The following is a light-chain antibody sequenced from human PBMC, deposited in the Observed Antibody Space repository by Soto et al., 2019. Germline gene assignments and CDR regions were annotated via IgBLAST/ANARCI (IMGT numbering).Light chain of an antibody. Sequence: QSVLTQPPSASGAPGQRVTISCTGSSSNIGAGYDVHWYQQLPGTAPKLLIYVNSNRPSGVPDRFSGSKSGTSASLAITGLQAEDEADYYCQSYDSSLSAVVFGGGTKVTVL. V-gene: IGLV1-40*01. CDR1: SSNIGAGYD. CDR3: QSYDSSLSAVV. CDR2: VNS. J-gene: IGLJ2*01.